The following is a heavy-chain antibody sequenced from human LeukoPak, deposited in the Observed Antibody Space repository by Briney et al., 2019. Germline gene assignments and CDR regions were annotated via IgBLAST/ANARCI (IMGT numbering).Heavy chain of an antibody. Sequence: GRSLRLSCAASGFTFSSYAMSWVRQAPGKGLEWVSAISGSGGSTYYADSVKGRFTISRDNSKNTLYLQMNSLRAEDTAVYYCAKVVNSGYYYYFDYWGQGTLVTVSS. CDR2: ISGSGGST. D-gene: IGHD3-22*01. CDR1: GFTFSSYA. J-gene: IGHJ4*02. CDR3: AKVVNSGYYYYFDY. V-gene: IGHV3-23*01.